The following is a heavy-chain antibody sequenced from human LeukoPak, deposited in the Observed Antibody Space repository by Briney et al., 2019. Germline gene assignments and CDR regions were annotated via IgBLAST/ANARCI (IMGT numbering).Heavy chain of an antibody. CDR2: IYYSGST. J-gene: IGHJ3*02. V-gene: IGHV4-39*07. CDR3: ARGYYYDSSGYYRVAYDNAFDI. CDR1: GGSISSSSYY. Sequence: PSETLSLTCTVSGGSISSSSYYWGWIRQPPGKGLEWIGSIYYSGSTYYNPSLKSRVTISVDTSKNQFSLKLSSVTAADTAVYYCARGYYYDSSGYYRVAYDNAFDIWGQGTMVTVSS. D-gene: IGHD3-22*01.